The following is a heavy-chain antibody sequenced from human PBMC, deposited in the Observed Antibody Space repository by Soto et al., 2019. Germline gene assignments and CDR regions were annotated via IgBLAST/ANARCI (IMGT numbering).Heavy chain of an antibody. CDR2: IYSGGST. Sequence: EVQLVESGGGLIQPGGSLRLSCAVSGFTVSGNYMSWVRQAPGKGLEWVSLIYSGGSTYYADSVKGRFTISRDNSQNTVFLQMNNLRAEDTAVYYCARGLGNGDYGDPGDYWGQGTLVTVSS. J-gene: IGHJ4*02. D-gene: IGHD4-17*01. CDR1: GFTVSGNY. CDR3: ARGLGNGDYGDPGDY. V-gene: IGHV3-53*01.